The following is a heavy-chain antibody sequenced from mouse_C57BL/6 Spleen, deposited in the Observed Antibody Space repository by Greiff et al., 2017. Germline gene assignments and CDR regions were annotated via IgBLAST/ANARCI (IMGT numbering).Heavy chain of an antibody. J-gene: IGHJ3*01. CDR1: GYTFTSYW. CDR3: SRWGDYDSWFAY. CDR2: INPSNGGT. V-gene: IGHV1-53*01. Sequence: QVQLKHPGTELVKPGASVKLSCKASGYTFTSYWMHWVKQRPGQGLEWIGNINPSNGGTTYNEKFTGKATLTVDKSSSTAYMQLSSLTSCDSAVYYCSRWGDYDSWFAYWGQGTLVTVSA. D-gene: IGHD2-4*01.